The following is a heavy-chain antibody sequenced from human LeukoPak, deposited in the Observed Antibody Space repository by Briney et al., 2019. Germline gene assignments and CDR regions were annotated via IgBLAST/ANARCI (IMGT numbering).Heavy chain of an antibody. V-gene: IGHV3-21*01. CDR1: GFTFTSYS. Sequence: AGGSLRLSCAASGFTFTSYSMNGVRQAPGKGLEWVSSISSSSSSYIYYADSVKGRFTISRDNAKNSLYLQMNSLRAEDTAVYYCARVYYDYVWGSYRQNGGPNYFDYWGQGTLVTVSS. CDR2: ISSSSSSYI. J-gene: IGHJ4*02. CDR3: ARVYYDYVWGSYRQNGGPNYFDY. D-gene: IGHD3-16*02.